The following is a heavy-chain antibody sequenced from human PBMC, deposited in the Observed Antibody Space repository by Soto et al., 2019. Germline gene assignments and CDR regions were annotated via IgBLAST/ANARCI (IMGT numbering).Heavy chain of an antibody. D-gene: IGHD2-21*01. Sequence: QVQLQESGPGLVQPSQTLSLTCTVSGDPISSGGYFWTWIRQHPGKGLEWSGNTYYTGTTYYNPSLKSRVSISVDTSTNQFSLKLTSVTAADTAIYYCARDRVRRDNKPYGMDVWGQGTTVTVSS. V-gene: IGHV4-31*03. CDR1: GDPISSGGYF. CDR2: TYYTGTT. J-gene: IGHJ6*02. CDR3: ARDRVRRDNKPYGMDV.